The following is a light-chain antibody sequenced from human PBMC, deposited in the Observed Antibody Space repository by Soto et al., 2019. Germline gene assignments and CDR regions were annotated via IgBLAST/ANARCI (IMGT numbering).Light chain of an antibody. CDR2: GAS. Sequence: EIVLTQSPGTLSLSPGERATLSCRASQIVTGSYLAWYQQTPGQPPRLLFYGASSRATGIPDRFSGSWSGTDLTITISRLAPEDFAVYYCQHYGRSPAFGRGTKVEIK. CDR3: QHYGRSPA. CDR1: QIVTGSY. V-gene: IGKV3-20*01. J-gene: IGKJ3*01.